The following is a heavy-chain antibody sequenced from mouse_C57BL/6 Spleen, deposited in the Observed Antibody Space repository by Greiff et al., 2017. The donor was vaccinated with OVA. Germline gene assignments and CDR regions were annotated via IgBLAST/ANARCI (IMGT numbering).Heavy chain of an antibody. J-gene: IGHJ3*01. D-gene: IGHD2-3*01. CDR2: IDPNSGGT. Sequence: QVQLQQPGAELVKPGASVKLSCKASGYTFTSYWMHWVKQRPGRGLEWIGRIDPNSGGTKYNEKFKSKATLTVDKPSSTAYMQLSSLTSEDSAVYYCARGRNDGYYLAWFAYWGQGTLVTVSA. CDR3: ARGRNDGYYLAWFAY. V-gene: IGHV1-72*01. CDR1: GYTFTSYW.